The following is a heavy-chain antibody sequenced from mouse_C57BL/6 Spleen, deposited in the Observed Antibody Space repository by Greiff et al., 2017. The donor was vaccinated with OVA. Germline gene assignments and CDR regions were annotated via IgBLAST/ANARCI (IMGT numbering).Heavy chain of an antibody. J-gene: IGHJ2*01. V-gene: IGHV14-4*01. D-gene: IGHD2-3*01. Sequence: EVKLQESGAELVRPGASVKLSCTASGFNIKDDYMHWVKQRPEQGLEWIGWIDPENGDTEYASKFQGKATITADTSSNTAYLQLSSLTSEDTAVYYCTPADGYYPYYFDYWGQGTTLTVSS. CDR2: IDPENGDT. CDR3: TPADGYYPYYFDY. CDR1: GFNIKDDY.